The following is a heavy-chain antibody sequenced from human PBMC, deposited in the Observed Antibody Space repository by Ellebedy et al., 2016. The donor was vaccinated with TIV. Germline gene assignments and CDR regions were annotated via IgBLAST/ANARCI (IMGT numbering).Heavy chain of an antibody. D-gene: IGHD1-26*01. CDR3: ARRSSGSARFDF. V-gene: IGHV4-39*01. CDR2: IYYSGTT. CDR1: GGSISSSTYY. Sequence: MPSETLSLTCTVSGGSISSSTYYWVWIRQPPGKGLEWIGSIYYSGTTYYNPYLKSRVTISVDTSKSQFSLKLSSVTAADTAVYYCARRSSGSARFDFWGQGTLATVSS. J-gene: IGHJ4*02.